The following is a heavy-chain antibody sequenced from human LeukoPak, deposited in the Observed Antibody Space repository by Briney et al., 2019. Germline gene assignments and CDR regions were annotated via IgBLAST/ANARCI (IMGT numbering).Heavy chain of an antibody. D-gene: IGHD4-17*01. V-gene: IGHV3-33*06. Sequence: PGGSLRLSCAASGFTFSSYGMHWVRQAPGKGLEWVALIWYDGSNKYYADSVKGRFTISRDSSKNTLYLQMNSLRAEDTAVYYCAKDPTTEPFVWGQGTLVTVSS. CDR3: AKDPTTEPFV. CDR2: IWYDGSNK. CDR1: GFTFSSYG. J-gene: IGHJ4*02.